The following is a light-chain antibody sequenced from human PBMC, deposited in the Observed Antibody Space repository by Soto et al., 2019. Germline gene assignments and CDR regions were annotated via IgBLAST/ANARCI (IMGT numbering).Light chain of an antibody. CDR2: GAS. J-gene: IGKJ1*01. CDR1: QTVSSSY. Sequence: EIVLTQSPGTLSLSPGERATLSCRASQTVSSSYLAWYQQKPGQAPRLLIYGASNRATGIPDRFGGSGSGADFTLTISRLEPEDFAVYYCQQYGTSPEWTFGQGTKVEIK. V-gene: IGKV3-20*01. CDR3: QQYGTSPEWT.